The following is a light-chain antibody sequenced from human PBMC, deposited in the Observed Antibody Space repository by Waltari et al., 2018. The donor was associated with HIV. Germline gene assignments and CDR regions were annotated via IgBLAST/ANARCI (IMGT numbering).Light chain of an antibody. CDR1: SSDVGNYNL. CDR3: CSYATSSTSLYV. Sequence: QSAPTQPASVSGSPGQSITISCIGTSSDVGNYNLVSWYQQHPGKAPKLMIYEVSKRTSGVSNRFSGSKSGNTASLTISGLQADDEADYYCCSYATSSTSLYVFGTGTKVTVL. CDR2: EVS. V-gene: IGLV2-23*02. J-gene: IGLJ1*01.